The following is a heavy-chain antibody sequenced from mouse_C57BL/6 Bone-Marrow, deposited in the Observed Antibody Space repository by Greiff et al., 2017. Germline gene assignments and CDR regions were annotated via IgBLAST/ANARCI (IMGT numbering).Heavy chain of an antibody. J-gene: IGHJ3*01. V-gene: IGHV1-26*01. CDR3: ANTAPLGAWFAY. Sequence: VQLQQSGPELVKPGASVKISCKASGYTFTDYYMNWVKQSHGKSLEWIGDINPNNGGTSYNQKFKGKATLTVDKSSSTAYMELRSLTSEDSAVYYGANTAPLGAWFAYWGQGTLVTVSA. CDR1: GYTFTDYY. CDR2: INPNNGGT. D-gene: IGHD3-1*01.